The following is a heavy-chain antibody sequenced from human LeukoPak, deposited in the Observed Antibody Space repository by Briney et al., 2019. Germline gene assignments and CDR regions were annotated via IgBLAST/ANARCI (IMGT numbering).Heavy chain of an antibody. D-gene: IGHD3-22*01. V-gene: IGHV1-2*06. CDR1: GYTFIGYY. CDR3: ARVSMIVVSWFDP. CDR2: INPNSGGT. J-gene: IGHJ5*02. Sequence: GSSVKVSCKATGYTFIGYYIHWVRQAPGQGLEWMGRINPNSGGTNYAQKFQGRVTMTRDTSISTAYMELTRLRSDDTAVYYCARVSMIVVSWFDPWGQGTLVTVSS.